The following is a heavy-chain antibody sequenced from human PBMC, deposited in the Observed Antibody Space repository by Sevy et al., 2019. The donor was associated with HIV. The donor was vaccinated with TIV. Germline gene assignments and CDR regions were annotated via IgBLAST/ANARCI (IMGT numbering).Heavy chain of an antibody. CDR2: ISNSGTTI. J-gene: IGHJ4*02. Sequence: GGSLRLSCAASGFTFSSYEMNWVRQAPGKGLEWVSYISNSGTTISYSDSVRGRFTISRDNARNSLYLQMNSLRGEDTAVYYCVRDLPPSATTVAHFDHWGQGTLVTVSS. CDR1: GFTFSSYE. V-gene: IGHV3-48*03. D-gene: IGHD4-17*01. CDR3: VRDLPPSATTVAHFDH.